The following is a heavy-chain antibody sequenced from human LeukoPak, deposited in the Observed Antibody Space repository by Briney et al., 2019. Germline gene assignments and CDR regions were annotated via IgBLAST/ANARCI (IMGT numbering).Heavy chain of an antibody. V-gene: IGHV4-34*01. D-gene: IGHD4-23*01. J-gene: IGHJ3*02. CDR3: ARGPNTGGNYRAFDI. CDR2: INHNGST. CDR1: GGSFSGYY. Sequence: SETLSLTCAVYGGSFSGYYWSWIRQPPGKGLEWIGEINHNGSTNYNPSLKSRVTISFDTSESQVSLHLSSVTAADTAIYYCARGPNTGGNYRAFDIWGQGTMVTVSS.